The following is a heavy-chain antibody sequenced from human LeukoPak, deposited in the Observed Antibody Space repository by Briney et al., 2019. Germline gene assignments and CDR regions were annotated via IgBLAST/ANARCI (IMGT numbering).Heavy chain of an antibody. CDR1: GYTFTSYA. V-gene: IGHV7-4-1*02. D-gene: IGHD3-10*01. J-gene: IGHJ4*02. CDR2: INTNTGNP. Sequence: ASVKVSCKASGYTFTSYAMNWVRQDPGQGLEWMGWINTNTGNPTYAQGFTGRFVFSLDTSVSTAYLQISSLKAEDTAVYYCARELWFGELFDREENDYWGQGTLVTVSS. CDR3: ARELWFGELFDREENDY.